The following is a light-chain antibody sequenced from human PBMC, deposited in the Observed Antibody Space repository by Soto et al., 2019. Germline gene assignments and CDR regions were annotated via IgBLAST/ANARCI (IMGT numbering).Light chain of an antibody. CDR1: SSDVGGSKF. V-gene: IGLV2-14*03. J-gene: IGLJ1*01. CDR3: SSYTSANSNV. Sequence: QSVLTQPASVSGSRGQSITISCTGTSSDVGGSKFVSWYQQLPGKAPKLIISDVSDWPSGVSHRFSGSKSGNTASLTISGLQAEDEADYYCSSYTSANSNVFGTGTKVTVL. CDR2: DVS.